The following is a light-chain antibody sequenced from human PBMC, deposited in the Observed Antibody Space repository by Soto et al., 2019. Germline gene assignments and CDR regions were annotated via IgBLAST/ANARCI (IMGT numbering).Light chain of an antibody. CDR1: QSVSSTF. CDR3: QHYGTSPSWT. CDR2: GVS. Sequence: EIVLTQSPGTLSLSPGERATLSCRASQSVSSTFLAWYQQKPGQAPRLLMYGVSKRATGIPDRFSGSGSGTHFTLTISRLEPEDFAVFYCQHYGTSPSWTFGQGTKVETK. J-gene: IGKJ1*01. V-gene: IGKV3-20*01.